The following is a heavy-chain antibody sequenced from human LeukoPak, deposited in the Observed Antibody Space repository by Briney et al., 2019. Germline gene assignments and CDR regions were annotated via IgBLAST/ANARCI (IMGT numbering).Heavy chain of an antibody. CDR2: IWNDGSTK. D-gene: IGHD4-11*01. V-gene: IGHV3-33*06. Sequence: GRSLRLSCAASGFTFSHFGMHWVRQVPGRGLEWVAVIWNDGSTKYYADSVKGRFTISRDNCQNRVDLHMTSLRVEDTAIDSCAKDAQRGFDYSNSLEQWGQGTLVTVSS. J-gene: IGHJ4*02. CDR1: GFTFSHFG. CDR3: AKDAQRGFDYSNSLEQ.